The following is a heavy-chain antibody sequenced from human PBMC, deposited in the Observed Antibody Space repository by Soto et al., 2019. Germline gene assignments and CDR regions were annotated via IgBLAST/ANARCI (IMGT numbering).Heavy chain of an antibody. CDR1: GFSLSTSGVG. CDR2: IYWDDDK. J-gene: IGHJ4*02. D-gene: IGHD6-13*01. V-gene: IGHV2-5*02. Sequence: QITLKESGPTLVKPTQTLTLTCTFSGFSLSTSGVGVGWIRQPPGKALEWLALIYWDDDKRYSPSLKRRLTITKDTSKNQVVLTTTNMDPVDTATYCCAHRRGSSGWYDYWGQGTLVAVSS. CDR3: AHRRGSSGWYDY.